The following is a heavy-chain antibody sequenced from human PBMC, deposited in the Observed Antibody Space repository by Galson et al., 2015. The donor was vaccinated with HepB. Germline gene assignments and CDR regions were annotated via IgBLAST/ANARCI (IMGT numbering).Heavy chain of an antibody. CDR1: GYTFTGYY. CDR3: ARGGYCSSTSCSPRRGLDY. J-gene: IGHJ4*02. D-gene: IGHD2-2*01. V-gene: IGHV1-2*02. CDR2: INPNSGGT. Sequence: SVKVSCKASGYTFTGYYMHWVRQAPGQGLEWMGWINPNSGGTNYAQKFQGRVTMTRDTSISTAYMELSRLRSDDTAVYYCARGGYCSSTSCSPRRGLDYWGQGTLVTVSS.